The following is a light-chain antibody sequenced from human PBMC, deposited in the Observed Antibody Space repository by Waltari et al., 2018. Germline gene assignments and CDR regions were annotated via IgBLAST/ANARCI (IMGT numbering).Light chain of an antibody. CDR3: SSQTLDGVVL. J-gene: IGLJ2*01. Sequence: QSALTQPASVSGSPGQSITISCTGVGSAVGASDYVSWHQHHPGKAPQVIIYDVTNRPSGVSGCFPASRSANTASLTISGLQPGDEGDYYCSSQTLDGVVLFGGGTKLTVL. CDR2: DVT. V-gene: IGLV2-14*03. CDR1: GSAVGASDY.